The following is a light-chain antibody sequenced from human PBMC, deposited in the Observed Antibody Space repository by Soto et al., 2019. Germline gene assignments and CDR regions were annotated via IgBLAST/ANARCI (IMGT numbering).Light chain of an antibody. V-gene: IGLV2-14*01. CDR2: EVS. J-gene: IGLJ2*01. Sequence: QSALTQPASVSGSPGQSITISCTGTSSDVGGYKFVSWYQQQPGKVPKLMIYEVSNRPSGVSNRFSGSKSGNTASLTISGLQAEDEATYYCTSFTSRKTLIFGGGTQLTVL. CDR3: TSFTSRKTLI. CDR1: SSDVGGYKF.